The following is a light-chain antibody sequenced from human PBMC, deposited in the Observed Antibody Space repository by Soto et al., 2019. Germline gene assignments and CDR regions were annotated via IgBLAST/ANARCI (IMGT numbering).Light chain of an antibody. J-gene: IGKJ5*01. CDR3: QQRSNWLT. Sequence: ETVLTQSPATLSLSPGERATFSCRATQSLNNSLAWYQQKPGQAPRLLIYDASNRATGIPPRFSGSGSGTDFTLTISSLEPEDFAVYYCQQRSNWLTFGQGTRLEIK. V-gene: IGKV3-11*01. CDR2: DAS. CDR1: QSLNNS.